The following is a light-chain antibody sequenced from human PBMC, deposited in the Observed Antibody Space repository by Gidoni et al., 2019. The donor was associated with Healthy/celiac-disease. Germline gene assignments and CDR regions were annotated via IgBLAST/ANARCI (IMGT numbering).Light chain of an antibody. Sequence: QSALPQPASVSGPPAPSITISGTGTSSDVGGYNSGSWYQQPPGQAPILMLYEVRNRPSGVSNPVSGSKSGNTASLTISGLQAEDDADYYCSAYTSSSTHVFGTGTKVTVL. CDR1: SSDVGGYNS. CDR3: SAYTSSSTHV. V-gene: IGLV2-14*01. J-gene: IGLJ1*01. CDR2: EVR.